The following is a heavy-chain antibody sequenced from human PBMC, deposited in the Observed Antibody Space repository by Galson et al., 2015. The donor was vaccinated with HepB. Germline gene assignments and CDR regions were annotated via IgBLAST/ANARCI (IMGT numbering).Heavy chain of an antibody. J-gene: IGHJ4*02. V-gene: IGHV3-21*01. CDR1: GFTFSSHS. Sequence: SLRLSCAASGFTFSSHSMNWVRQAPGKGLEWVSSISSSGNHIYYADSVKGRFTISRDNARNSLYLQMNSLRADDTAVYYCARADSFLIHTQVPVRIDYWGQGTLVTVSS. CDR2: ISSSGNHI. CDR3: ARADSFLIHTQVPVRIDY. D-gene: IGHD3-16*01.